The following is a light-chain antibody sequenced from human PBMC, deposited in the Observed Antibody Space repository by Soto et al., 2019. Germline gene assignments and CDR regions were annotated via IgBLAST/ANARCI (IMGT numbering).Light chain of an antibody. CDR2: GAS. J-gene: IGKJ1*01. CDR3: HQYNNWWT. Sequence: EIVMTQSPATLSVSPGERATLSCRASQSVSNNLAWYQKKPGQAPRLLIYGASTRATGIPARFSGSGSGTEFALTISSLQSEDFAFYFCHQYNNWWTFGQGTRVYIK. V-gene: IGKV3-15*01. CDR1: QSVSNN.